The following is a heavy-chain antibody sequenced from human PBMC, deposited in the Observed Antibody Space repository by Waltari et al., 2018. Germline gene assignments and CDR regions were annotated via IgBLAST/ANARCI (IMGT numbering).Heavy chain of an antibody. V-gene: IGHV3-21*01. CDR1: GFTFISYS. Sequence: EVQLVDSGGGLVKPGGSLRLSCAASGFTFISYSMTWVRQAPGKGLEWVSSISSSSSYIYYADSVKGRFTISRSNAKKSLYLQMNSLRAEDTAVYYCARVPFGGVVFDYWGQGTLVTVSS. D-gene: IGHD3-16*01. J-gene: IGHJ4*02. CDR3: ARVPFGGVVFDY. CDR2: ISSSSSYI.